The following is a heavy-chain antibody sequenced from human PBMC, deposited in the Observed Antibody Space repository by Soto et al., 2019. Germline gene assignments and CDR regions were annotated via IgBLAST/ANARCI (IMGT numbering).Heavy chain of an antibody. D-gene: IGHD2-15*01. CDR2: TGYDGAKK. V-gene: IGHV3-30*03. CDR1: GFTFGSYS. Sequence: QVQLVESGGGVVQPGGSLRLSCAASGFTFGSYSMHWVRQAPGKGLEWVAVTGYDGAKKYYADSVKGRFTISRDNYRNTLDLQMDRLRTEDTAVYYCARGEGFCSDGNCYRYFDYLGQGALVTVTS. CDR3: ARGEGFCSDGNCYRYFDY. J-gene: IGHJ4*02.